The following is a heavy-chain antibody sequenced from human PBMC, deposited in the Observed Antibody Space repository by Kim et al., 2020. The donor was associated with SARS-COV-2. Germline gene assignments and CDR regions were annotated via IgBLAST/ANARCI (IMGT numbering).Heavy chain of an antibody. CDR2: ISAYNGNT. CDR3: AREEGGYSSGLDY. V-gene: IGHV1-18*01. D-gene: IGHD3-22*01. Sequence: ASVKVSCKASGYSFTNHGISWVRQAPGLGPEWMGWISAYNGNTNYSQKLQGRMTMTRDTSTNTAYMELRSLRFDDAAVYYCAREEGGYSSGLDYWGQGTLLTVSS. CDR1: GYSFTNHG. J-gene: IGHJ4*02.